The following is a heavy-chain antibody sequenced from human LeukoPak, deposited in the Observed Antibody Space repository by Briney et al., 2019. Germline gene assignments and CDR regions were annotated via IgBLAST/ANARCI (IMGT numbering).Heavy chain of an antibody. CDR3: ARGPPNSSGWYY. CDR2: INPSGGST. V-gene: IGHV1-46*01. J-gene: IGHJ4*02. D-gene: IGHD6-19*01. Sequence: ASVKVSCKASGYTFTSYYMHWVRQAPGQGLEWMGIINPSGGSTSYAQKLQGRVTMTTDTSTSTAYMELRSLRSDDTAVYYCARGPPNSSGWYYWGQGTLVTVSS. CDR1: GYTFTSYY.